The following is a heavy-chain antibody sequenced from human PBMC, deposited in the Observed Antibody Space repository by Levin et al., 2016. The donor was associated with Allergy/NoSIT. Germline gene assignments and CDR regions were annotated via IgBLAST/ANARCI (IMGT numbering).Heavy chain of an antibody. Sequence: SETLSLTCTVSGGSISSYYWSWIRQPPGKGLEWIGDIYYSGSTNYNPSLKSRVTISVDTSKNQFSLQLSSVTAADTAVYYCARGIAAAGTGAFDIWGQGTMVTVSS. CDR3: ARGIAAAGTGAFDI. CDR2: IYYSGST. V-gene: IGHV4-59*01. D-gene: IGHD6-13*01. J-gene: IGHJ3*02. CDR1: GGSISSYY.